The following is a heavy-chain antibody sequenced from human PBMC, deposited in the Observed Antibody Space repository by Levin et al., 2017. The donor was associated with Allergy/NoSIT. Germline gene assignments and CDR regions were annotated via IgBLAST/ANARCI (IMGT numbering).Heavy chain of an antibody. J-gene: IGHJ4*02. Sequence: GGSLRLSCAASGFTFSTYTMNWVRQAPGKGLEWVSSISGSGGGTYYADSVKGRFTISRDNSKNTLFLQMNSLRAEDTAVYYCAKDSSPSYYDSSASFNYWGQGTLVTVSS. CDR1: GFTFSTYT. D-gene: IGHD3-22*01. CDR3: AKDSSPSYYDSSASFNY. CDR2: ISGSGGGT. V-gene: IGHV3-23*01.